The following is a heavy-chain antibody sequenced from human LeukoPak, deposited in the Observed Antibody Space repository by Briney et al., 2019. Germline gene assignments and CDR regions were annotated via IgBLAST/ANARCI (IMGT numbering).Heavy chain of an antibody. J-gene: IGHJ4*02. D-gene: IGHD6-19*01. CDR2: IYSGGSA. V-gene: IGHV3-66*01. CDR1: GFTVSSNY. Sequence: GGSLRLSCAVSGFTVSSNYMSWVRQAPGKGLEWVSIIYSGGSAYYADSVKGRFTISRDNSKNAVYLQMNSLRAEDTSVYYCTRETSYSSGFDFWGQGALVTVSS. CDR3: TRETSYSSGFDF.